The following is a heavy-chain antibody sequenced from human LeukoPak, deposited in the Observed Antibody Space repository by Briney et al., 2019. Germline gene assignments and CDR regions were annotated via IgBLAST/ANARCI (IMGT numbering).Heavy chain of an antibody. CDR2: ICYSGST. CDR1: GGSISSSSYY. CDR3: ASYSSSHLFVFDY. J-gene: IGHJ4*02. Sequence: PSETLSLTCTVSGGSISSSSYYWGWIRQPPGKGLEWIGSICYSGSTYYNPSLKSRVTMSVDTSKNQFSLKLSSVTAADTAVYYCASYSSSHLFVFDYWGQGTLVTVSS. V-gene: IGHV4-39*01. D-gene: IGHD6-13*01.